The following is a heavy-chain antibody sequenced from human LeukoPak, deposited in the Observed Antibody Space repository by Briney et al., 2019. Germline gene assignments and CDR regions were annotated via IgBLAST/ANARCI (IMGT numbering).Heavy chain of an antibody. D-gene: IGHD3-10*02. J-gene: IGHJ6*04. Sequence: GGSLRLPCAASGFTFSSYEMNWVRQAPGKGLEWVSYISSSGSTIYYADSVKGRFPISRDNAKNSLYLQMNSLRAEDTAVYYGGELGIIMIGGVGGKGTTVTISS. CDR2: ISSSGSTI. V-gene: IGHV3-48*03. CDR1: GFTFSSYE. CDR3: GELGIIMIGGV.